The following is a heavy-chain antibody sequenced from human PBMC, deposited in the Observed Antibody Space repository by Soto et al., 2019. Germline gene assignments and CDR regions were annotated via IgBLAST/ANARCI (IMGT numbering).Heavy chain of an antibody. J-gene: IGHJ4*02. V-gene: IGHV1-18*01. CDR3: ARDHAGAPDGDY. D-gene: IGHD1-26*01. Sequence: QVQLVQSGAEVKKPWASVKVSCKASGYTFTSYGISWVRQAPGQGLEWMGWISAYNGNTNYAQKLQCRVTMTTDTSKSPGYMELRSLRSDDTAVYYCARDHAGAPDGDYWGQGTLVTVSS. CDR1: GYTFTSYG. CDR2: ISAYNGNT.